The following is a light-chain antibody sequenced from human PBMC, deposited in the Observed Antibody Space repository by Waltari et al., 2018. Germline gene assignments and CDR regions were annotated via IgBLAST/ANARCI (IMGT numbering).Light chain of an antibody. CDR1: SPNIGSNS. Sequence: QSVLTQPPSASGTPGQRVTISCSGSSPNIGSNSVNWYQQLPGTAPKLLICSNNQRPSGVPARFSCSKSGTPASLAISGLQSEGDADYYCAAWDNSLNGHVVFGGGTKLTVL. CDR2: SNN. J-gene: IGLJ2*01. V-gene: IGLV1-44*01. CDR3: AAWDNSLNGHVV.